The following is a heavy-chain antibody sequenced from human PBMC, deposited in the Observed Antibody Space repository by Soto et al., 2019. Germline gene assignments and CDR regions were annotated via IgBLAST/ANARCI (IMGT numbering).Heavy chain of an antibody. Sequence: GASVKVSCKASGGTFSSYAISWVRQAPGQGLEWMGGIIPIFGTANYAQKFQGRVTITADESTSTAYMELSSLRSEDTAVYYCARADVRAAEVYYYYGMDVWGQGTTVTVSS. CDR2: IIPIFGTA. CDR3: ARADVRAAEVYYYYGMDV. D-gene: IGHD6-13*01. CDR1: GGTFSSYA. J-gene: IGHJ6*02. V-gene: IGHV1-69*13.